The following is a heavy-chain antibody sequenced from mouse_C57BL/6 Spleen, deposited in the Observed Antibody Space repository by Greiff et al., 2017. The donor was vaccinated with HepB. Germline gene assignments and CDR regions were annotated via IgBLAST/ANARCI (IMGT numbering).Heavy chain of an antibody. CDR2: IYPGSGST. CDR3: ARWLYDYDEHYAMDY. Sequence: QVQLQQPGAELVKPGASVKMSCKASGYTFTSYWITWVKQRPGQGLEWIGDIYPGSGSTNYNEKFKSKATLTVETSSSTTYMQLSSRTSEDSAVYYCARWLYDYDEHYAMDYWGQGTSVTVSS. V-gene: IGHV1-55*01. D-gene: IGHD2-4*01. J-gene: IGHJ4*01. CDR1: GYTFTSYW.